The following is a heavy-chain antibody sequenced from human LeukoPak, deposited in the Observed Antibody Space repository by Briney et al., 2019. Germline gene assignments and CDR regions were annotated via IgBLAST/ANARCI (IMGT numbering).Heavy chain of an antibody. CDR2: ISASGGNT. CDR1: GFTFSSYA. J-gene: IGHJ4*02. CDR3: AKSDSSGYYSNFDY. V-gene: IGHV3-23*01. D-gene: IGHD3-22*01. Sequence: PGGSLRLSCAASGFTFSSYAVSWVRQAPGKGLDWVSTISASGGNTYYADSVKGRFTISRDNSKNTLYLQMDSLRAEDTAVYYCAKSDSSGYYSNFDYWGQGTLVTVSS.